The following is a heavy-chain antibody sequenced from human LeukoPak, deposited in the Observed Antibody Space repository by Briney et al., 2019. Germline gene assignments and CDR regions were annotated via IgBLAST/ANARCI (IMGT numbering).Heavy chain of an antibody. J-gene: IGHJ4*02. Sequence: SETLFLTCTVSGGSISSYYWSWIRQPAGKGLEWIGRIYTSGSTNYNPSLKSRVAMSVDTSKNQFSLRLSSVTAEDTAVYYCASFPGYSSIIPYYFDHWGQGILVTVSS. CDR2: IYTSGST. D-gene: IGHD6-13*01. V-gene: IGHV4-4*07. CDR3: ASFPGYSSIIPYYFDH. CDR1: GGSISSYY.